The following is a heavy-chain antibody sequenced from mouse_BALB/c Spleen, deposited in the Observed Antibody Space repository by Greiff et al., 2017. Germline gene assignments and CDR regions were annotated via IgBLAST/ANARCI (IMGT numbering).Heavy chain of an antibody. D-gene: IGHD3-3*01. Sequence: EVKLVESGGGLVQPGGSLKLSCAASGFTFSSYGMSWVRQTPDKRLELVATINSNGGSTYYPDSVKGRFTISRDNAKNTLYLQMSSLKSEDTAMYYCARDGWDAMDYWGQGTSVTVSS. CDR2: INSNGGST. CDR1: GFTFSSYG. V-gene: IGHV5-6-3*01. J-gene: IGHJ4*01. CDR3: ARDGWDAMDY.